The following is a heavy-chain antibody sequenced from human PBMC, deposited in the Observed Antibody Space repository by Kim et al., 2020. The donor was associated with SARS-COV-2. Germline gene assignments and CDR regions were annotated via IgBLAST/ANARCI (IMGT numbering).Heavy chain of an antibody. CDR2: IYYSGST. V-gene: IGHV4-31*03. Sequence: SETLSLTCTVSGGSISSGGYYWSWIRQHPGKGLEWIGYIYYSGSTYYNTSLKSRVTISVDTSKNQFSLKLSSVTAADTAVYYCARDVRRGGYSYGYGPFDYWGQGTLAT. CDR3: ARDVRRGGYSYGYGPFDY. CDR1: GGSISSGGYY. D-gene: IGHD5-18*01. J-gene: IGHJ4*02.